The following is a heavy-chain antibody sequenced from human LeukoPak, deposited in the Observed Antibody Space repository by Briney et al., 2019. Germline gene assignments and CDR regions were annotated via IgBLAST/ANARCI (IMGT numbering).Heavy chain of an antibody. D-gene: IGHD6-13*01. CDR1: GGTFSSYA. CDR2: IIPIFGTA. Sequence: SVKVSCKASGGTFSSYAISWVRQAPGQGLEWMGGIIPIFGTANYAQKFQGRVTITADKSTSTAYMELSSLRSEDTAVYYCASRGIAAHMGYFDYWGQGTLVTVSS. J-gene: IGHJ4*02. CDR3: ASRGIAAHMGYFDY. V-gene: IGHV1-69*06.